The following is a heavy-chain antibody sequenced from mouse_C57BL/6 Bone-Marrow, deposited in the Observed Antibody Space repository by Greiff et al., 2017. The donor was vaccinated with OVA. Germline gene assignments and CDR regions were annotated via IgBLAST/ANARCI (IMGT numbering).Heavy chain of an antibody. J-gene: IGHJ3*01. CDR2: ISSGSSAI. V-gene: IGHV5-17*01. Sequence: EVMLVESGGGLVKPGGSLKLSCAASGYTFSDYGMHWVRQAPEKGLEWVAYISSGSSAIYYADKVKGGGTISRDNAKNTLCLQMTSLRSEDTAMYYCARDPYWGQGTLVTVSA. CDR1: GYTFSDYG. CDR3: ARDPY.